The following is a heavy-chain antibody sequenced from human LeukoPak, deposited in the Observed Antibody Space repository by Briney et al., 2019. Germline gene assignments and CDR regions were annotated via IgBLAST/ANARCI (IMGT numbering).Heavy chain of an antibody. CDR2: IYYSGST. V-gene: IGHV4-59*01. J-gene: IGHJ3*02. CDR3: ARHFDYGDYVGAFDI. CDR1: GGSISSYY. D-gene: IGHD4-17*01. Sequence: SETLSLTCTVSGGSISSYYWSWIGQPPGKGLEWIGYIYYSGSTNYNPSLKSRVTISVDTSKNQFSLKLSSVTAADTAVYYCARHFDYGDYVGAFDIWGQGTMVTVSS.